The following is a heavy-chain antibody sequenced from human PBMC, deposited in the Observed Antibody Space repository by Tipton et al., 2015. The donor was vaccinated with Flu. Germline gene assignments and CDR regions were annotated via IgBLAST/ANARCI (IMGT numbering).Heavy chain of an antibody. Sequence: QVQLVQSGAEVKKPGASVKVSCKTSGYTFTNYNIHWVRQAPGQGLEWMGIIYPSGGATYYAQKFQGRVTLTRDKSTSTVYKELRSLRSEDTAFYYYARDRGFGAYTVDHWGQGSLVTVAS. D-gene: IGHD3-10*01. CDR2: IYPSGGAT. J-gene: IGHJ4*02. CDR1: GYTFTNYN. CDR3: ARDRGFGAYTVDH. V-gene: IGHV1-46*01.